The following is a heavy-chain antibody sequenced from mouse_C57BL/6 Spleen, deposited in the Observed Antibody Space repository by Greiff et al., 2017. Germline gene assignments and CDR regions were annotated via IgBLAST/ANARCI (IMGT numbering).Heavy chain of an antibody. V-gene: IGHV1-69*01. CDR1: GYTFTSYW. CDR3: TARGYCKDYAMDY. Sequence: QVQLQQPGAELVMPGASVKLSCKASGYTFTSYWMHWVKQRPGQGLEWIGEIDPSDSYTNYNQKFKGKSTLTVDKSSSTAYMQLSSLTSEDSAVYYCTARGYCKDYAMDYWGQGTSVTVSS. CDR2: IDPSDSYT. J-gene: IGHJ4*01. D-gene: IGHD3-1*01.